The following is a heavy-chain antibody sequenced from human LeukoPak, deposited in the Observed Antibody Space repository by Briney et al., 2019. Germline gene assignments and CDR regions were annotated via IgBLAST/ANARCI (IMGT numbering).Heavy chain of an antibody. CDR3: AKEGYSSGWYGDY. CDR2: ISGSGVNT. CDR1: GFTFTSYA. V-gene: IGHV3-23*01. J-gene: IGHJ4*02. D-gene: IGHD6-19*01. Sequence: PGGSLRLSCAASGFTFTSYAMSWVRQAPGKGLEWVPSISGSGVNTYYADSVKGRFTISRDNSRNTLYLRMNSLRAEDTAVYYCAKEGYSSGWYGDYWGQGTLVTVSS.